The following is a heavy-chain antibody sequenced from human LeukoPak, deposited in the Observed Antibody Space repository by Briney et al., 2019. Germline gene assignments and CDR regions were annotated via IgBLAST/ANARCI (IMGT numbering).Heavy chain of an antibody. CDR1: GFIFSSYG. J-gene: IGHJ4*02. V-gene: IGHV3-30*02. CDR2: IRYDGSNK. D-gene: IGHD3/OR15-3a*01. CDR3: AKDWTVDFDY. Sequence: GGSLRLSCAASGFIFSSYGMHWVRQAPGKGLEWVAFIRYDGSNKYYAGSVKGRFTISRDNSKNTLYLQMNSLRAEDTAVYYCAKDWTVDFDYWSQGTLVTVSS.